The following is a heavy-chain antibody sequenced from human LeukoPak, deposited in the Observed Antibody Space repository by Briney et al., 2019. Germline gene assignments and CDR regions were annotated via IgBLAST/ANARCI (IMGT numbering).Heavy chain of an antibody. CDR2: ITGSGDRT. J-gene: IGHJ4*02. CDR3: AKEHMAAAVYYFDC. V-gene: IGHV3-23*01. D-gene: IGHD6-13*01. Sequence: GGSLSLSCAASGFTFNRFAMSWVRQAPGKGLEWVSSITGSGDRTFYADSVKGRFTISRDNSKNTLYLQMNSLRAEDTAVYYCAKEHMAAAVYYFDCWGQGTLVSVSS. CDR1: GFTFNRFA.